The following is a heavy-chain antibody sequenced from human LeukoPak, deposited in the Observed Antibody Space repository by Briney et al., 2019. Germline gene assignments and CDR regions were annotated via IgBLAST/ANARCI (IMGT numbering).Heavy chain of an antibody. CDR1: GFTFSNYA. CDR2: ITNDGGGT. J-gene: IGHJ4*02. D-gene: IGHD2-8*01. V-gene: IGHV3-64D*06. CDR3: VKRTNYNYDY. Sequence: GGSLRLSCSASGFTFSNYAMHWVRQAPGKGLEYVSAITNDGGGTFYADSVKGRFTISRDNSKNTLYLQMSSLRTEDTALYYCVKRTNYNYDYWGQGTLVTVSS.